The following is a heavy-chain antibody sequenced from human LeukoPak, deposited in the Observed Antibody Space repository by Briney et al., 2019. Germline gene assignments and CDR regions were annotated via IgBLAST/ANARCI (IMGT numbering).Heavy chain of an antibody. CDR3: ARKAGGYSYGPLDY. Sequence: GGSLRLSCAASGFTFSSYWMHWVRQAPGKGLVWVSRINSDGSSTSYADSVKGRFTISRDNAKNTLYLQMNSLRAEDTAVYYCARKAGGYSYGPLDYWGQGTLVTVSS. CDR2: INSDGSST. V-gene: IGHV3-74*01. J-gene: IGHJ4*02. D-gene: IGHD5-18*01. CDR1: GFTFSSYW.